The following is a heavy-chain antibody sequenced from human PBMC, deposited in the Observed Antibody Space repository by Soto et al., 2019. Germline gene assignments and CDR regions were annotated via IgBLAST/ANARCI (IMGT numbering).Heavy chain of an antibody. CDR2: ISGSGGST. Sequence: EVQLLESGGGLVQPGGSPRLSCAASGFTFSSYAMSWVRQAPGKGLEWVSAISGSGGSTYYADSVKGRFTISRDNSKNTLYLQMNSLRAEDTAVYYCAKDPPDRTIFGVVIIRYFDYWGQGTLVTVSS. CDR3: AKDPPDRTIFGVVIIRYFDY. V-gene: IGHV3-23*01. D-gene: IGHD3-3*01. CDR1: GFTFSSYA. J-gene: IGHJ4*02.